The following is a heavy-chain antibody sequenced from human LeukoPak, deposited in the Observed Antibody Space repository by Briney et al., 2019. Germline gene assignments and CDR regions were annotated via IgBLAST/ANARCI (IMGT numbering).Heavy chain of an antibody. CDR2: ISGSGGST. Sequence: GGSLRLSCAASGFTFSSYAMSWVRQAPGKGLEWVSAISGSGGSTYYADSVKGRFTISRDNSKNTLYLQMNSLRAEDTAVYYCAKDIMITFGGVIGLLDYWGRGTLVTVSS. CDR1: GFTFSSYA. D-gene: IGHD3-16*02. V-gene: IGHV3-23*01. CDR3: AKDIMITFGGVIGLLDY. J-gene: IGHJ4*02.